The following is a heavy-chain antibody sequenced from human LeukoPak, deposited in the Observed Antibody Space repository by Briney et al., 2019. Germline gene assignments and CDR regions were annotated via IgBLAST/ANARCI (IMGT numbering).Heavy chain of an antibody. CDR1: GFTFSSYC. V-gene: IGHV3-23*01. J-gene: IGHJ4*02. CDR3: AKDLIVGALDY. D-gene: IGHD1-26*01. Sequence: GGSLRLSCAASGFTFSSYCMNWVRQAPGKGLEWVSSVSGSGGSTYYADSVKGRFTISRDNSKNMLFLQMNSLRAEDTAVYYCAKDLIVGALDYWGQGTLVTVSS. CDR2: VSGSGGST.